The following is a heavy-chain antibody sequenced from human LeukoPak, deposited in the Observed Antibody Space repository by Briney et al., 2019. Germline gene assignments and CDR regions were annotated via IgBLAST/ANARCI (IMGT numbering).Heavy chain of an antibody. D-gene: IGHD3-10*01. Sequence: PSETLSLTCTVSGGSISSYYWSWIRQPPGKGLEWIGYIYYSGSTNYNPSLKSRVTISVDTSKNQFSLKLSSVTPEDTAVYYCARGMLHTDGFGGFDIWGQGTMVTVSS. CDR2: IYYSGST. V-gene: IGHV4-59*12. CDR3: ARGMLHTDGFGGFDI. CDR1: GGSISSYY. J-gene: IGHJ3*02.